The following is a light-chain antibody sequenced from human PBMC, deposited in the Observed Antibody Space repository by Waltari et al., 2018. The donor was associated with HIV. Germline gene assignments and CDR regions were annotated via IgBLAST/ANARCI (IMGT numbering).Light chain of an antibody. J-gene: IGLJ2*01. V-gene: IGLV2-23*02. CDR1: SNAIGISTL. CDR3: SSKSTIYFGVL. Sequence: QSALSQPASVSGRPGQSIPISCTRSSNAIGISTLVSRYQHHPGKAPQLIIFGVDQRPSGISERFSGSKSGYTASLTISGLRTEDEADYFCSSKSTIYFGVLFGGGTTLTVL. CDR2: GVD.